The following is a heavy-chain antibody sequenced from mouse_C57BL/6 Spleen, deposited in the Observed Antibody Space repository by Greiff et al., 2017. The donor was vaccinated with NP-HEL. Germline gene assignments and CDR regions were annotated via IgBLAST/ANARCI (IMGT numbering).Heavy chain of an antibody. D-gene: IGHD1-1*01. J-gene: IGHJ1*03. Sequence: VQLQQSGAELVRPGSSVKLSCKASGYTFTSYWMDWVKQRPGQGLEWIGNIYPSDSETHYNQKFKDKATLTVDKSSSTAYMQLSSLTSEDSAVYYCARAYGSSYGYFDVWGTGTTVTVSS. V-gene: IGHV1-61*01. CDR1: GYTFTSYW. CDR2: IYPSDSET. CDR3: ARAYGSSYGYFDV.